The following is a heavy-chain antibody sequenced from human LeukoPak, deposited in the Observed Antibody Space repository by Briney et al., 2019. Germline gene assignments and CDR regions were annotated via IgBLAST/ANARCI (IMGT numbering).Heavy chain of an antibody. J-gene: IGHJ3*02. CDR1: GFTFSSYA. CDR3: AKDLSPLFLVRGVKFQDAFDI. V-gene: IGHV3-23*01. Sequence: GGSLRLSCAASGFTFSSYAMSCVRQAPRKGLEWVSAISGSGGSTYYADSVKGRFTISRDNSKNTLYLQMNSLRAGDTAVYYCAKDLSPLFLVRGVKFQDAFDIWGQGTMVTVSS. D-gene: IGHD3-10*01. CDR2: ISGSGGST.